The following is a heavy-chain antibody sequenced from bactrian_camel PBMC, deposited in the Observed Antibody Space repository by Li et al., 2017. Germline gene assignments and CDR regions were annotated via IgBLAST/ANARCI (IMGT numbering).Heavy chain of an antibody. CDR3: AARAGDFSGTPGGRWLKWIEGEFGY. D-gene: IGHD6*01. CDR2: VGGDSSP. CDR1: GDTGMTNL. J-gene: IGHJ6*01. V-gene: IGHV3S53*01. Sequence: VQLVESGGGSAQAGGSMRLSCDLSGDTGMTNLMAWFRQAPGKEREGVASVGGDSSPRYLDSVKGRFTTSVDNAKNTLDLQMSDLKPEDAAMYYCAARAGDFSGTPGGRWLKWIEGEFGYWGQGTQVTVS.